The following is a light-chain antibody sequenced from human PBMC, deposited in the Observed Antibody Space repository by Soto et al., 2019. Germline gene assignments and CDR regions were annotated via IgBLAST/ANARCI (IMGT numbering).Light chain of an antibody. V-gene: IGKV3-20*01. CDR3: QQYGRSPYT. Sequence: EILLTQSPGTLSLSPGERATLSCRASQSVRNSYLAWYQQKPGQAPRLLIYGASGRATGIPDRFSGSGSGTDFTRTISRLEPEYFAVYYCQQYGRSPYTFGQGTKLEI. J-gene: IGKJ2*01. CDR2: GAS. CDR1: QSVRNSY.